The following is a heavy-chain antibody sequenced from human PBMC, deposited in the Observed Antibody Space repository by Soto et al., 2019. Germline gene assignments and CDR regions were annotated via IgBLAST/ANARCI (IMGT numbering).Heavy chain of an antibody. J-gene: IGHJ4*02. CDR3: EHLFCSSDSCDFMRSSGWYREYYFPN. V-gene: IGHV2-5*01. Sequence: SGPTLVNPRQTLTLTCTFSGFSLSTSGVGVGWIRQPPGKALEWLALIYWNDNKRYSPSLKSRLTITKDTSKNQVVLTMTNMDRVDTATYYCEHLFCSSDSCDFMRSSGWYREYYFPNLGQGTL. D-gene: IGHD6-19*01. CDR2: IYWNDNK. CDR1: GFSLSTSGVG.